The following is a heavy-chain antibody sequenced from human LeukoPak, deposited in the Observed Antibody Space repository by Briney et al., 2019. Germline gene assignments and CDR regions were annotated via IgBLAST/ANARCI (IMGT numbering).Heavy chain of an antibody. Sequence: ASVKVSCKVSGYTLTELSMHWVRQAPGKGLEWMGGFDPEDGETIYAQKFQGRVTMTGDTSTDTAYMELSSLRSEDTAVYYCARAGGVPLYWGQGTLVTVSS. V-gene: IGHV1-24*01. CDR3: ARAGGVPLY. D-gene: IGHD3-10*01. CDR2: FDPEDGET. J-gene: IGHJ4*02. CDR1: GYTLTELS.